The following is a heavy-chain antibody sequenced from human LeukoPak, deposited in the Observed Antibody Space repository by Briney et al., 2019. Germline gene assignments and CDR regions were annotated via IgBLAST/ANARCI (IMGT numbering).Heavy chain of an antibody. V-gene: IGHV4-39*07. CDR3: AREEVAVAGNANY. D-gene: IGHD6-19*01. CDR1: GGSISSSSYY. Sequence: SETLSLTCTVSGGSISSSSYYWGWIRQPPGKGLEWIGSIYYSGSTYYNPSLKSRVAISVDTSKNQFSLKLSSVTAADTAVYYCAREEVAVAGNANYWGQGTLVTVSS. CDR2: IYYSGST. J-gene: IGHJ4*02.